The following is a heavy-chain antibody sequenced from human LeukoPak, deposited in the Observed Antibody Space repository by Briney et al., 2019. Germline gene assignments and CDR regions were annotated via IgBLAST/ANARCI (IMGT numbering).Heavy chain of an antibody. CDR2: NSGSGGST. Sequence: PGGSLRLSCAASGFTFNTYAMSWVRQAPGKGLEWVSSNSGSGGSTYYADSVEGRFTISGDNSKNTLYLQMNSLRAEDTAVYYCAREQTYYYGSGSYSRYYYMDVWGKGTTVTVSS. CDR3: AREQTYYYGSGSYSRYYYMDV. V-gene: IGHV3-23*01. J-gene: IGHJ6*03. CDR1: GFTFNTYA. D-gene: IGHD3-10*01.